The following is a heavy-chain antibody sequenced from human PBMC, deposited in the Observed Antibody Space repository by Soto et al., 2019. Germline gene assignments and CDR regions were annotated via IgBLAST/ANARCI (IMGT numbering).Heavy chain of an antibody. CDR3: ARHSHWGLWAFDI. D-gene: IGHD7-27*01. V-gene: IGHV4-59*08. J-gene: IGHJ3*02. CDR2: IYYSGST. CDR1: GGSISSYY. Sequence: SETLSLTCTVSGGSISSYYWSWIRQPPGKGLEWIGYIYYSGSTNYNPSLKSRVTISVDTSKNQFSLKLSSVTAADTAVYYCARHSHWGLWAFDIWGQGTMVTVSS.